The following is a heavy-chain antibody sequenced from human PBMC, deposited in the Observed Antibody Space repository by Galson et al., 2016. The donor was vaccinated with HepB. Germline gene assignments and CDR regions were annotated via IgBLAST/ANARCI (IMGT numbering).Heavy chain of an antibody. D-gene: IGHD3-22*01. CDR2: IGAYNGNT. V-gene: IGHV1-18*01. CDR1: GFSFTTFG. CDR3: GRVMVDYYNSVDS. J-gene: IGHJ4*02. Sequence: SVKVSCKASGFSFTTFGASWMRQAPGQGLEWMGWIGAYNGNTYYAQNFQGRITMSTDISTNTAYMQLRSLRSDDTAVYYCGRVMVDYYNSVDSWGQGTLVTVSS.